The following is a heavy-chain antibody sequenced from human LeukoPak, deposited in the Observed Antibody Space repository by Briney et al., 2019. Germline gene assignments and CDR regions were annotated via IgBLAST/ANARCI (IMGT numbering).Heavy chain of an antibody. V-gene: IGHV4-61*01. CDR1: GGSISSSNYY. CDR2: TFDNGGT. D-gene: IGHD3-22*01. CDR3: ARDRYDTPGGFDY. Sequence: SETLSLTCTVSGGSISSSNYYWSWIRQPPGKGLEWIGCTFDNGGTNYNPSLKSRVTISLDTSKNQFSLKLSSVTAADTAVYYCARDRYDTPGGFDYWGQGTLVTVSS. J-gene: IGHJ4*02.